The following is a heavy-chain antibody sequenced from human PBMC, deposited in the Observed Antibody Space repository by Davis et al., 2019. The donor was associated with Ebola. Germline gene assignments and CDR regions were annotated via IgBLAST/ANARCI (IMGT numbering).Heavy chain of an antibody. Sequence: GGSLRLSCAASGFTFSSYGMHWVRQAPGKGLEWVAVISYDGSNKYYADSVKGRFTISRDNSKNTLYLQMNSLRAEDTAVYYCANLVVAEPFDYWGQGTLVTVSS. V-gene: IGHV3-30*18. J-gene: IGHJ4*02. CDR3: ANLVVAEPFDY. D-gene: IGHD6-19*01. CDR2: ISYDGSNK. CDR1: GFTFSSYG.